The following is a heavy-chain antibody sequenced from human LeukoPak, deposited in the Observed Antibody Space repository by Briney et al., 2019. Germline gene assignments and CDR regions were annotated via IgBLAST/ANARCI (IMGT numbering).Heavy chain of an antibody. V-gene: IGHV4-34*01. CDR2: INHSGST. J-gene: IGHJ4*02. Sequence: SETLSLTCAVYGGSFSGYYWSWIRQPPGKGLEWIGEINHSGSTNYNPSLESRVTISVDTSKNQFSLKLSSVTAADTAVYYCARGRIAVAGPDYWGQGTLVTVSS. D-gene: IGHD6-19*01. CDR3: ARGRIAVAGPDY. CDR1: GGSFSGYY.